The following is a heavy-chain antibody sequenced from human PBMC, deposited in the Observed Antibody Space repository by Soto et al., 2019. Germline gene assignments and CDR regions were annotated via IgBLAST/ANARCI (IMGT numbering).Heavy chain of an antibody. CDR1: NYTFTSYG. J-gene: IGHJ4*02. CDR2: ISTDTGMT. Sequence: QAQLVQAGAEVKQPGASVKVSCKASNYTFTSYGMSWVRQAPGQGLEWMGWISTDTGMTNYAQKFQGRVTMTTDTPAATVYVELTALTTNDTAPYYWARGAPGGVWGQGTLVTVSS. CDR3: ARGAPGGV. V-gene: IGHV1-18*01. D-gene: IGHD2-8*01.